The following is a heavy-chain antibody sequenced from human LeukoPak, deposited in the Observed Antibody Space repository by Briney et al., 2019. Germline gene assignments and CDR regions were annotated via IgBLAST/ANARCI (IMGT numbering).Heavy chain of an antibody. CDR1: GFTFSSYG. Sequence: GGSLRLSCAAPGFTFSSYGMHWVRQAPGKGLEWVAVISYDGSNKYYADSVKGRFTISRDNSKNTLYLQMNSLRAEDTAVYYCASLYSSGRFDYWGQGTLVTVSS. CDR2: ISYDGSNK. V-gene: IGHV3-30*03. D-gene: IGHD6-19*01. CDR3: ASLYSSGRFDY. J-gene: IGHJ4*02.